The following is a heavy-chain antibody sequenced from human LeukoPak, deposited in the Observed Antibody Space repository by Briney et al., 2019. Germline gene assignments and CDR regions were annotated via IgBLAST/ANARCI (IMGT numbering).Heavy chain of an antibody. J-gene: IGHJ4*02. CDR3: ARGRHWGGDRRYQGVFDY. CDR2: IKQDGSEK. D-gene: IGHD2-21*01. Sequence: GGSLRLSCAASGFTFSSYWMSCVRQAPGKGLEWVANIKQDGSEKYYVDSVKGRFTISRDNAKNSLYLQENSLRAEETAVYYCARGRHWGGDRRYQGVFDYWGQRTLVTVSS. CDR1: GFTFSSYW. V-gene: IGHV3-7*01.